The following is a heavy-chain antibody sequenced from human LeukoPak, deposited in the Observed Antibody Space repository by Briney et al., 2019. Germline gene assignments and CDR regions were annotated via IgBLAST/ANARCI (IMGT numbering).Heavy chain of an antibody. J-gene: IGHJ4*02. CDR1: GGTFSSYT. CDR3: ARVYCSSTSCYREIDY. CDR2: IIPILGIA. V-gene: IGHV1-69*02. Sequence: SAKVSCKASGGTFSSYTISWVRQAPGQGLEWMGRIIPILGIANYAQKFQGRVTITADKSTSTAYMELSSLRSEDTAVYYCARVYCSSTSCYREIDYWGQGTLVTVSS. D-gene: IGHD2-2*02.